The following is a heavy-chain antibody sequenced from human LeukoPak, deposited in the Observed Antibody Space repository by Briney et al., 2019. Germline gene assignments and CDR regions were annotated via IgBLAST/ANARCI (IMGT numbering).Heavy chain of an antibody. CDR1: GFTFSSYG. CDR2: ISYDGSNK. D-gene: IGHD1-1*01. Sequence: TGGSLRLSCAASGFTFSSYGMHWVRQAPGKGLEWVAVISYDGSNKYYADSVKGRFTISRDNSKNTLYLQMNSLRAEDTAVYYCARVFSTTGTTFGAFDIWGQGTMVTVSS. CDR3: ARVFSTTGTTFGAFDI. J-gene: IGHJ3*02. V-gene: IGHV3-30*03.